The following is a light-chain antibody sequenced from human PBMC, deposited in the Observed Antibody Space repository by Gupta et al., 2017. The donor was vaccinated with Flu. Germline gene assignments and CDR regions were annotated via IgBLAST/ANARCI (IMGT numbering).Light chain of an antibody. Sequence: SSLSASVGDRVTITCRASQRISSFLNWYQQKPGTAPNLLIYAASTLRSGVPLRFSGSGSGTDFTLNITSLQPEDFATYYCQQSYTPLPGTFGQGTKLEIK. CDR1: QRISSF. CDR2: AAS. V-gene: IGKV1-39*01. J-gene: IGKJ2*01. CDR3: QQSYTPLPGT.